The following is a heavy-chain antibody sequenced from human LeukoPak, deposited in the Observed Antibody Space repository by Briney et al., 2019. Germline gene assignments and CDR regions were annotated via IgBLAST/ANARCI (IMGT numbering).Heavy chain of an antibody. D-gene: IGHD6-13*01. CDR3: ARAMIAAAGRDAFDI. J-gene: IGHJ3*02. Sequence: GGSLRLSCAASGFTFSDYYMSWIRQAPGKGLEWVSYISSSGSTIYYADSVKGRFTISRDNAKNSLYLQMNSLRAEDTAVYYCARAMIAAAGRDAFDIWGQGTMVTVSS. CDR2: ISSSGSTI. CDR1: GFTFSDYY. V-gene: IGHV3-11*04.